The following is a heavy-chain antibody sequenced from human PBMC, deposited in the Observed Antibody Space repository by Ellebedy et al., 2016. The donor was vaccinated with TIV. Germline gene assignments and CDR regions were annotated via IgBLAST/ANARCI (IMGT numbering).Heavy chain of an antibody. J-gene: IGHJ4*02. CDR2: INPNSGGT. Sequence: ASVKVSCXASGYTFTGYYMHWVRQAPGQGLEWMGWINPNSGGTNYAQKFQGRVTMTRDTSISTAYMELSRLRSDDTAVYYCARERIAAAGDVFDYWGQGTLVTVSS. CDR3: ARERIAAAGDVFDY. D-gene: IGHD6-13*01. V-gene: IGHV1-2*02. CDR1: GYTFTGYY.